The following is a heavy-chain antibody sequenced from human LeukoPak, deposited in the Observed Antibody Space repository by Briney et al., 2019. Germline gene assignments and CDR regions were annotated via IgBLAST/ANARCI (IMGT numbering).Heavy chain of an antibody. J-gene: IGHJ6*04. CDR1: GFTFSSYA. V-gene: IGHV3-23*01. CDR3: ARWVVVAATLPYYYYYGMDV. Sequence: GGSLRLSCAASGFTFSSYAMSWVRQAPGKGLEWVSAISGSGGSTYYADSVKGRFTISRDNSKDTLYLQMNSLRAEDTAVYYCARWVVVAATLPYYYYYGMDVWGKGTTVTVSS. CDR2: ISGSGGST. D-gene: IGHD2-15*01.